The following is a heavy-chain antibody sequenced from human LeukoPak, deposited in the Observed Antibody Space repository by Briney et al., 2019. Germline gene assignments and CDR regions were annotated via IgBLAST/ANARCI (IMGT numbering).Heavy chain of an antibody. CDR1: GGSITSGNYY. V-gene: IGHV4-61*02. CDR3: AWGDSSGYPFDP. J-gene: IGHJ5*02. CDR2: IYTSGGTSGST. Sequence: SETLSLTCTVSGGSITSGNYYWSWFRQPAGKGLEYIGLIYTSGGTSGSTYYNPSLKSRVTISVDTSKNQFSLKLSSVTAADTAVYYCAWGDSSGYPFDPWGQGTLVTVSS. D-gene: IGHD3-22*01.